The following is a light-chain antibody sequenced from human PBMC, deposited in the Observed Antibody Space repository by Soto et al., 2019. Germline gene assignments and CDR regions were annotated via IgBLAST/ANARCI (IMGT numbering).Light chain of an antibody. CDR3: VLYMGSGPWV. CDR1: SGSVSTRHF. Sequence: QAVVTQEPSFSVSPGGTVTLTCGLNSGSVSTRHFPTWFQQTPGQAPRTLIYVTDTRSSGVPDRFSGSILGNKAALTITGAQADDEADYYCVLYMGSGPWVFGGGTKLTVL. CDR2: VTD. V-gene: IGLV8-61*01. J-gene: IGLJ3*02.